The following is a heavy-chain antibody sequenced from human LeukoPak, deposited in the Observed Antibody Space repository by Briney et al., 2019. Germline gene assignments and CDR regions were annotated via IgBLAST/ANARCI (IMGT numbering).Heavy chain of an antibody. CDR2: ISSYSTYI. V-gene: IGHV3-21*01. CDR1: GFSFSDYS. J-gene: IGHJ4*02. D-gene: IGHD3-22*01. CDR3: ARDSFAGYDSSGYSSYDY. Sequence: GGSLRLSCAASGFSFSDYSMNWVRQAPGKGLEWVSFISSYSTYIYYADSLKGRFTISRDNAKDSLYLQMNSLRAEDTAVYYCARDSFAGYDSSGYSSYDYWGQGTLVTVSS.